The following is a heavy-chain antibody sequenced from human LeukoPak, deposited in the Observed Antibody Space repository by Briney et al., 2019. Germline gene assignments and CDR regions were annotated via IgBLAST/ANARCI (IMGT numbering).Heavy chain of an antibody. D-gene: IGHD3-22*01. J-gene: IGHJ4*02. V-gene: IGHV4-59*08. CDR1: GASISSYY. Sequence: PSETLSLTCTVSGASISSYYWSWIRQPPGKGLEWIGYIYYSGSTNYNPSLKSRVTISVDTSKNQFSLKLSSVTAADTAVYYCAVDYYDSSGYGAPFDYWGQGTLVTVSS. CDR3: AVDYYDSSGYGAPFDY. CDR2: IYYSGST.